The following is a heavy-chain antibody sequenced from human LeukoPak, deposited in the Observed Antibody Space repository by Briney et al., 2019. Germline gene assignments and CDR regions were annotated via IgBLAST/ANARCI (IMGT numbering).Heavy chain of an antibody. J-gene: IGHJ3*02. D-gene: IGHD5-18*01. CDR2: MNPNRGNT. CDR3: ASSRHSYGTGAFDI. V-gene: IGHV1-8*01. Sequence: ASVKVSCKASGYTFTSYDSNWVRQATGQGREWVGGMNPNRGNTGYAQKFQGRVTMTRNTSISPAYMELTSLSSEDTAVYYCASSRHSYGTGAFDIWGQGTMVTVSS. CDR1: GYTFTSYD.